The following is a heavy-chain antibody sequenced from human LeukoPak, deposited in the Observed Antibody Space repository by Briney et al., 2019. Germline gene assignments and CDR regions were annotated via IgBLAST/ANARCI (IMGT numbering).Heavy chain of an antibody. CDR3: TRDNPFGGH. CDR1: GFTFSSYW. V-gene: IGHV3-7*03. J-gene: IGHJ4*02. D-gene: IGHD2-15*01. Sequence: GGSLRLSCAASGFTFSSYWMTWVRQAPGKGLEWVTNIKQDGGEKYYVDFVKGRFTISRDNAKNSLHLQMNSLRAEDTAVYYCTRDNPFGGHWGQGTLVTVSS. CDR2: IKQDGGEK.